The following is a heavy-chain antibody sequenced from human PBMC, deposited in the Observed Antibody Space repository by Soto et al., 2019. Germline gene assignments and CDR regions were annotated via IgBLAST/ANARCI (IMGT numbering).Heavy chain of an antibody. Sequence: QVQVVQSGVEVRRPGSSVKFSCKASGDTFKNCVISWVRQAPGQGLEWMGGIIPLFGTTDFAQRFQGRLTITTDESTTTADMELSRLRSEDTATYYCAAELGFGKLSVVWGQGTTVIVSS. CDR3: AAELGFGKLSVV. J-gene: IGHJ6*02. D-gene: IGHD3-10*01. V-gene: IGHV1-69*01. CDR2: IIPLFGTT. CDR1: GDTFKNCV.